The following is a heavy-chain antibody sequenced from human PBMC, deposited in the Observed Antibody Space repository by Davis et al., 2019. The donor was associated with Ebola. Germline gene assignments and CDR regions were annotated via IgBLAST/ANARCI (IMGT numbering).Heavy chain of an antibody. CDR3: AKDVGVYGDFSYFDY. CDR1: GFTFSSYS. D-gene: IGHD4-17*01. CDR2: ISSDSDYI. Sequence: GESLKIPCAASGFTFSSYSMSWVRQAPGKGLEWVSSISSDSDYIYYADSAKGRFTISRDNAKNSLYLQMNSLRAEDTALYYCAKDVGVYGDFSYFDYWGQGTLVTVSS. V-gene: IGHV3-21*04. J-gene: IGHJ4*02.